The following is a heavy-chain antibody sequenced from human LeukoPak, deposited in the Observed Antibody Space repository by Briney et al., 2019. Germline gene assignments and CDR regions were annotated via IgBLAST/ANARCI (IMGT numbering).Heavy chain of an antibody. Sequence: PSETLSLTCTVSGGSISSSSYYWGWIRQPPGKGLEWIGSIYYSGSTYYNPSLKSRVTISVDTSKNQFSLKLSSVTAADTAVYYCAREDGGIAAAASISGAFDIWGQGTMVTVSS. CDR2: IYYSGST. J-gene: IGHJ3*02. CDR1: GGSISSSSYY. D-gene: IGHD6-13*01. V-gene: IGHV4-39*07. CDR3: AREDGGIAAAASISGAFDI.